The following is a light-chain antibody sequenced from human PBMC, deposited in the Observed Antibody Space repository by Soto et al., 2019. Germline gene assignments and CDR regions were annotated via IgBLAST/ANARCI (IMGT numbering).Light chain of an antibody. Sequence: SYELTQPPSVSVAPGKTARITCGRNNIGSKSVHWYQQKPGQAPVLVIYYDSDRPSGIPERFSGSNSGNTATLTISRVEAGDEADYYCQVWDSSSDHPLFGGGTKLTVL. CDR2: YDS. V-gene: IGLV3-21*04. CDR3: QVWDSSSDHPL. CDR1: NIGSKS. J-gene: IGLJ2*01.